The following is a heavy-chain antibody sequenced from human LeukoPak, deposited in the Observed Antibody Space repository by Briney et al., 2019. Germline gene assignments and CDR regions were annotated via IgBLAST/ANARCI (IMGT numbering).Heavy chain of an antibody. D-gene: IGHD1-14*01. CDR1: GASLSSGAYY. V-gene: IGHV4-31*03. CDR2: IFYRGST. CDR3: ASSPNQYFIDY. J-gene: IGHJ4*02. Sequence: PSETLSLTCTVSGASLSSGAYYWSWIRQHPGKGLESIGYIFYRGSTYYNPSPKSRLTISVDTSKNQFSLKLNSVTDADTAVYYCASSPNQYFIDYWGQGALVTVSS.